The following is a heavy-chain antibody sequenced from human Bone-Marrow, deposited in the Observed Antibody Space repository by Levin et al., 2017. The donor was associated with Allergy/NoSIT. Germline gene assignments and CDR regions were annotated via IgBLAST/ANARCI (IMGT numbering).Heavy chain of an antibody. D-gene: IGHD2-21*02. J-gene: IGHJ2*01. CDR1: GFIYTNAW. CDR3: ARDKRSRGVTPDWYFDL. CDR2: ISSSGSTK. V-gene: IGHV3-11*04. Sequence: GESLKISCAASGFIYTNAWMSWVRQAPGKGLEWISYISSSGSTKYYADSVKGRFTISTKNSLYLQMNSLRADDTAIYYCARDKRSRGVTPDWYFDLWGRGTLVIVSS.